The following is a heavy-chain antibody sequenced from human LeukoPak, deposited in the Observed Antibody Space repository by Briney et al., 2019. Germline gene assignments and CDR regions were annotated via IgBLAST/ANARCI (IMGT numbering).Heavy chain of an antibody. CDR3: ASDRFYFGV. V-gene: IGHV3-7*05. Sequence: GGSLRLSCAASGFTFSSYWMHWVRQAPGKGLEWVANIKLDGTEKYYVDSVKGRFTISRDNAKNSLYLQMSSLRAEDTAVYYCASDRFYFGVWGQGTLVTVSS. J-gene: IGHJ4*02. CDR1: GFTFSSYW. D-gene: IGHD3-16*01. CDR2: IKLDGTEK.